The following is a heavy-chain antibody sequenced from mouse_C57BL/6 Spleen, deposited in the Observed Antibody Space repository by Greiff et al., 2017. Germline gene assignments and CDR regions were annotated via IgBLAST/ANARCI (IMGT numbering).Heavy chain of an antibody. D-gene: IGHD6-1*01. CDR3: TEEGGLPYYAIDY. J-gene: IGHJ4*01. CDR1: GYTFTSYL. CDR2: IYPGNSDT. V-gene: IGHV1-5*01. Sequence: EVQLQQSGTVLARPGASVKMSCKTSGYTFTSYLMHWVKQRPGQGLEWIGAIYPGNSDTSYNQKFKGKAKLTAVTSASTAYMELSSLTNEDSAVYYCTEEGGLPYYAIDYWGQGTSVTVSS.